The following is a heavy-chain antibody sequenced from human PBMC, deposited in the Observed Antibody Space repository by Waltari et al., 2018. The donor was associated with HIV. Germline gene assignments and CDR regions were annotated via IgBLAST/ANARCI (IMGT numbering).Heavy chain of an antibody. V-gene: IGHV3-7*01. CDR2: INQEATNK. J-gene: IGHJ6*02. Sequence: EALLVGSGGGGVKPGGSLRLSCEGSAFWFSRYWMVWVRQASGKGMQLCCKINQEATNKHYSGCVKARLSVARHNGKDSACLETNRLRVKDAALYFGARGDQCGMFMACYYGLDVWGRGTTVIGSS. D-gene: IGHD3-10*02. CDR1: AFWFSRYW. CDR3: ARGDQCGMFMACYYGLDV.